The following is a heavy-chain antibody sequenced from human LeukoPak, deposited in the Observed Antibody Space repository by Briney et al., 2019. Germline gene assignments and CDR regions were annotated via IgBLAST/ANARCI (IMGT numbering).Heavy chain of an antibody. CDR2: VYYSGST. Sequence: SETLSLTCTVSGGSISYYFRSWIRQPPGKGLEWIGYVYYSGSTSYNPSLKSRVTISLDTSKHQFSLKLNSVTAADTAVYYCARHAYCGGDCFGGAFEIWGHGTMVTVSS. D-gene: IGHD2-21*02. J-gene: IGHJ3*02. V-gene: IGHV4-59*08. CDR1: GGSISYYF. CDR3: ARHAYCGGDCFGGAFEI.